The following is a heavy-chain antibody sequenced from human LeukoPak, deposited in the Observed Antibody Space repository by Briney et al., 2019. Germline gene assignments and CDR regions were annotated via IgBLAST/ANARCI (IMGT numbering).Heavy chain of an antibody. V-gene: IGHV4-4*07. D-gene: IGHD3-10*01. CDR1: GGSISSYY. CDR2: IYTSGST. Sequence: SETLSLTCTVSGGSISSYYWSWIRQPAGKGLEWIGRIYTSGSTNYNPSLKSRVTMSVDTSKNQFSLKLSSVTAADSAVYYCARVLLWFGASRFDPWGQGTLVTVSS. CDR3: ARVLLWFGASRFDP. J-gene: IGHJ5*02.